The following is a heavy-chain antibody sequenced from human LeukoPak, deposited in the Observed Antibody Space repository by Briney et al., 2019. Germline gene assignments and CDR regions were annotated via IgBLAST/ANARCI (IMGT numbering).Heavy chain of an antibody. Sequence: GGSLRLSCAASGFTFSSYWMSWVRQAPGKGLEWVANIKQDGSEKYYVDSVKGRFTISRDNAKNSLYLQMNSLRAEDTAVYYCARGLEPTSYYYYYMDVWGKGTTVTVSS. J-gene: IGHJ6*03. CDR2: IKQDGSEK. CDR3: ARGLEPTSYYYYYMDV. CDR1: GFTFSSYW. D-gene: IGHD1-14*01. V-gene: IGHV3-7*01.